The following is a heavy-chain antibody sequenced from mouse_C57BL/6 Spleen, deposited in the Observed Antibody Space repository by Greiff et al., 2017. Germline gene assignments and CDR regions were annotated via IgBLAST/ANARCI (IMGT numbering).Heavy chain of an antibody. J-gene: IGHJ2*01. Sequence: EVKLVESGGGLVQPGGSLKLSCAASGFTFSDYYMYWVRQTPEKRLEWVAYISNGGGSTYYPDPVKGRFTISRDNAKNTLYLQMRRLKSEDTAMYYCARGGPYYSNYGDFDYWGQGTTLTVAS. D-gene: IGHD2-5*01. CDR3: ARGGPYYSNYGDFDY. CDR2: ISNGGGST. CDR1: GFTFSDYY. V-gene: IGHV5-12*01.